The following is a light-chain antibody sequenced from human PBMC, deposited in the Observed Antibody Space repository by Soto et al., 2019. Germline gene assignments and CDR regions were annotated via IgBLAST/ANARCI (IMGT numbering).Light chain of an antibody. CDR1: SSDVGGYNF. V-gene: IGLV2-8*01. CDR2: EVN. CDR3: SSYAVSNILAYV. J-gene: IGLJ1*01. Sequence: QSALTQPPSASGSPGQSVTISCTGTSSDVGGYNFVSWYQQHPGKAPKLMIYEVNQRPSEVPDRFSGSKSGNTASLTVSGLQAEDEAEYYCSSYAVSNILAYVFGTGTKLTVL.